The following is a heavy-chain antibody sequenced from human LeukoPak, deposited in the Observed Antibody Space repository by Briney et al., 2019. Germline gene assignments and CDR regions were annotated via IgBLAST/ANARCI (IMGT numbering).Heavy chain of an antibody. D-gene: IGHD7-27*01. CDR3: ARDLTGEGVGAFDI. V-gene: IGHV3-7*01. CDR1: GFTLSRYW. Sequence: NPGGSLRLSCAASGFTLSRYWMTWVRQAPGKGLEWVAHMKQDGSEKYYVDSVKGRFTISRDNDKTSLYLQMSSLRVEDTAVYYCARDLTGEGVGAFDIWGQGTMVTVSS. CDR2: MKQDGSEK. J-gene: IGHJ3*02.